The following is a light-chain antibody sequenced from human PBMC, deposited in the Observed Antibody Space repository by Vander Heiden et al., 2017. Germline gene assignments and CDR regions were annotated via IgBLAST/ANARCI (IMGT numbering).Light chain of an antibody. CDR3: MQGTHWPPS. J-gene: IGKJ4*01. Sequence: DVWMTQSQVSLSVSLGQPASISCQASQSLVYTDGDTYLSWFHQRPGQSPRRLIYNAFNRASGVPDRFSGSGSGTDFTLEISRVEAEDVGVYYCMQGTHWPPSFGGGTKVEIK. V-gene: IGKV2-30*01. CDR2: NAF. CDR1: QSLVYTDGDTY.